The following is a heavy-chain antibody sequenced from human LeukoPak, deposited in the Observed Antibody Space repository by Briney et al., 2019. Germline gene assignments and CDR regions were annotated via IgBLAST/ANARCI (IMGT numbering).Heavy chain of an antibody. CDR1: GDSISSNY. Sequence: PSETPSLTCTVSGDSISSNYWSWIRQPPGKGLEWIGYIYYTGTTNYNPPLKSRATISVATSKNQFSLKLSSVTSADTAVYYCARDAALYYFDFWGQGTLVTVSS. CDR3: ARDAALYYFDF. V-gene: IGHV4-59*01. J-gene: IGHJ4*02. CDR2: IYYTGTT.